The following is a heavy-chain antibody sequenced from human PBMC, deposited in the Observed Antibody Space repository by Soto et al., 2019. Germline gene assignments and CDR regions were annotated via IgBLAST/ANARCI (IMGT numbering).Heavy chain of an antibody. V-gene: IGHV4-61*01. CDR3: ARTSRFEY. J-gene: IGHJ4*02. Sequence: PSETLSLTCTVSGGSVSSGIYYWSWIRQPPGKGLEWIGYIYNSGSTNYNPSLKSRVTISVDTSKNQFSLKLRSVTAADTAVYYCARTSRFEYWSQGTLVTVSS. D-gene: IGHD6-6*01. CDR2: IYNSGST. CDR1: GGSVSSGIYY.